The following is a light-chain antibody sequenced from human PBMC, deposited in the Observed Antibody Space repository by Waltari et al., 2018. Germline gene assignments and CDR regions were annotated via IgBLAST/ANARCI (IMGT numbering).Light chain of an antibody. V-gene: IGLV2-23*02. CDR3: CSYASDITLV. CDR2: EVN. Sequence: QSALSQPASVSGSPGQSITISCTGTSSDVGSYKLVSCYQQHPGKVPKLIIFEVNKRPPGVSTRLSGSKSGNTASLTSAGLQPEDEADYYCCSYASDITLVFGGGTKLTVL. J-gene: IGLJ3*02. CDR1: SSDVGSYKL.